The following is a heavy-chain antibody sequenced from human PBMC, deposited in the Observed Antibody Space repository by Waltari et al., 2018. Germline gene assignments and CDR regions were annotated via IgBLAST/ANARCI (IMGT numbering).Heavy chain of an antibody. D-gene: IGHD5-12*01. V-gene: IGHV3-49*03. CDR3: TREVRFKGATPGY. CDR2: IRSKAYGGTT. Sequence: EVQLVESGGGLVQPGRSLRLSCTASGFTFGDYAMSWFRQAPGKGLEWVGFIRSKAYGGTTEKAAAVKSRINNSRDDSKSNAYLQMNSLKTEDTAVYYGTREVRFKGATPGYWGQGTLVTVSS. J-gene: IGHJ4*02. CDR1: GFTFGDYA.